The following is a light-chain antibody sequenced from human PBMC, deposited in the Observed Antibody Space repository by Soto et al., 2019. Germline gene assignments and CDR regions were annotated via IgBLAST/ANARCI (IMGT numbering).Light chain of an antibody. CDR3: CSYAGSPV. V-gene: IGLV2-23*02. Sequence: QSVLTQPASVSGSPGQSITISCTGSSSDVGSYNLVSWYQQLPGKAPKLMIYEVSRRPSGVSTRFSGSKSGNTASLTISGLQAEDEADYYCCSYAGSPVFGGGTQLTAL. J-gene: IGLJ7*02. CDR1: SSDVGSYNL. CDR2: EVS.